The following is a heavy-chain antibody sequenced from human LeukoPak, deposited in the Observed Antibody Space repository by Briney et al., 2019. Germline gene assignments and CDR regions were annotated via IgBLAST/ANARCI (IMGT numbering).Heavy chain of an antibody. CDR2: INPNSGGT. CDR1: GYTFTGYY. V-gene: IGHV1-2*06. Sequence: SVKVSCKASGYTFTGYYMHWLRQAPGQGLDGMGRINPNSGGTNYAQKFQGRVTMTRDTSIGTAYMELSRLRSDDTAVYYCARLGIAAAGAFRDYWGQGTLVTVSS. CDR3: ARLGIAAAGAFRDY. J-gene: IGHJ4*02. D-gene: IGHD6-13*01.